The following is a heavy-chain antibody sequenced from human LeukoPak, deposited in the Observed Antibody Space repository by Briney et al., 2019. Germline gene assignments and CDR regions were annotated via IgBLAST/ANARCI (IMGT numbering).Heavy chain of an antibody. Sequence: GGSLRLSCAASRFTFSSYAMHWVRQAPGKGLEWVSGIVGSGVTTYYADSVKGRFTISRDNSKNTLYLQMNSLRAEDTAVYYCAVVVPAPMFDYWGQGTLVTVSS. CDR3: AVVVPAPMFDY. V-gene: IGHV3-23*01. D-gene: IGHD2-2*01. CDR1: RFTFSSYA. CDR2: IVGSGVTT. J-gene: IGHJ4*02.